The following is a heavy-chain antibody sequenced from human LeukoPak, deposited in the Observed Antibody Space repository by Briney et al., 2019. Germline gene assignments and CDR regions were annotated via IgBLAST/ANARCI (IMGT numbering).Heavy chain of an antibody. CDR1: GGSISSYY. J-gene: IGHJ5*02. V-gene: IGHV4-4*09. D-gene: IGHD3-22*01. CDR3: ARDGGYWYDSSGFDP. Sequence: SETLSLTCTVSGGSISSYYWSWIRQPPGKGLEWIGYIYTSGSTNYNPSLKSRVTISVDTSKNQFPLKLSSVTAADTAVYYCARDGGYWYDSSGFDPWGQGTLVTVSS. CDR2: IYTSGST.